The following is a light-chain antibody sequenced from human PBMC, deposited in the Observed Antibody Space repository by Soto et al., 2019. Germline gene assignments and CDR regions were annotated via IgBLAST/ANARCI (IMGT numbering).Light chain of an antibody. J-gene: IGLJ2*01. CDR1: SGYSNYK. V-gene: IGLV9-49*01. Sequence: QSVLTQPPSASASLGASVTLTCTLSSGYSNYKVDWYQQRPGKGPRFVMRVGTGGIVGSKGDGIPDRFSVLGSGLNRYLTIKNIQEEDEGDYHCGADHGSGNNFVLVFGGGTKVTVL. CDR2: VGTGGIVG. CDR3: GADHGSGNNFVLV.